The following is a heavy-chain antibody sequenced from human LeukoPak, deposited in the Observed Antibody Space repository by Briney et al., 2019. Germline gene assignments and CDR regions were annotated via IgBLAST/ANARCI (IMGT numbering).Heavy chain of an antibody. CDR2: IKQDGSEK. D-gene: IGHD3-3*01. V-gene: IGHV3-7*01. Sequence: GGSLRLSCAASGFTFSSYGMHWVRQAPGKGLEWVANIKQDGSEKYYVDSVKGRFTISRDNAKNSLYLQMNSLRAEDTAVYYCARVWFLEWLFYFDYWGQGTLVTVSS. J-gene: IGHJ4*02. CDR3: ARVWFLEWLFYFDY. CDR1: GFTFSSYG.